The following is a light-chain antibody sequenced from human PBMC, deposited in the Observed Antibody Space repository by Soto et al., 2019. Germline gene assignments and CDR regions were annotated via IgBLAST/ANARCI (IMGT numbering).Light chain of an antibody. Sequence: DIQMTQSPSNLSASVGDRVTITCRASQTISLWLAWFQQKPGKAPNLLIYEASSLKSGVPSRFSGSGSGTEFTLTISSLQPDDVATYYCQHYSSYRLTFGGGTKVEI. CDR3: QHYSSYRLT. J-gene: IGKJ4*01. CDR2: EAS. V-gene: IGKV1-5*03. CDR1: QTISLW.